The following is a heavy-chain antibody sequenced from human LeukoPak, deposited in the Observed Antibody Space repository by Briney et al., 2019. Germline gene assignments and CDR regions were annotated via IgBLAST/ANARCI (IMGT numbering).Heavy chain of an antibody. V-gene: IGHV3-21*01. D-gene: IGHD3-16*02. CDR2: ISSSSSYI. CDR1: GFTFSSYS. J-gene: IGHJ4*02. CDR3: ARAVYYDYVWGSYRPFDY. Sequence: GGSLRLSCAASGFTFSSYSMNWVRQAPGKGLEWVSSISSSSSYIYYADSVKGRFTISRDNAKNSLYLQMNSLRAEDTAVYYCARAVYYDYVWGSYRPFDYWGQGTLVTVSS.